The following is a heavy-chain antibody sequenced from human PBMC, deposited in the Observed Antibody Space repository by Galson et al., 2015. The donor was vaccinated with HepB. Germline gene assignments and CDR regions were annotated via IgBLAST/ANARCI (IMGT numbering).Heavy chain of an antibody. CDR2: ISSSSSTI. J-gene: IGHJ3*02. V-gene: IGHV3-48*01. Sequence: SLRLSCAASGFTFSSYSMNWVRQAPGKGLEWVSYISSSSSTIYYADSVKGRFTISRDNAKNSLYLQMNSLRAEDTAVYYCASGDDSSGYYLLWDAFDIWGQGTMVTVSS. D-gene: IGHD3-22*01. CDR3: ASGDDSSGYYLLWDAFDI. CDR1: GFTFSSYS.